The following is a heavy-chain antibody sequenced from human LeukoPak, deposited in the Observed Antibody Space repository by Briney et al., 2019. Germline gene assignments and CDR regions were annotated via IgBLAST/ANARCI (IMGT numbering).Heavy chain of an antibody. Sequence: ASVTVSFTASGYTFTSFDINWVRQATGQGHEWMGWMNPNSGNTGYAQKFQVRVTITRNTSISTPYMELSRLRSEATAVSYCSGEGAAGGTPDYWGQGTRVRVST. V-gene: IGHV1-8*01. CDR2: MNPNSGNT. CDR3: SGEGAAGGTPDY. CDR1: GYTFTSFD. J-gene: IGHJ4*02. D-gene: IGHD6-13*01.